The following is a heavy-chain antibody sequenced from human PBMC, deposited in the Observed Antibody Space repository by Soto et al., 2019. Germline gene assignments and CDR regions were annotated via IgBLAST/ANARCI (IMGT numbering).Heavy chain of an antibody. CDR1: GYTFTSYA. CDR3: ARDRALWFGELLSFDP. D-gene: IGHD3-10*01. J-gene: IGHJ5*02. CDR2: INAGNGNT. V-gene: IGHV1-3*01. Sequence: QVQLVQSGAEVKKPGASVKVSCKASGYTFTSYAMHWVRQAPGQRLEWMGWINAGNGNTKYSQKFQGRVTITRDTSASTAYMELSSLRSEDMAVYYCARDRALWFGELLSFDPWGQGTLVTVSS.